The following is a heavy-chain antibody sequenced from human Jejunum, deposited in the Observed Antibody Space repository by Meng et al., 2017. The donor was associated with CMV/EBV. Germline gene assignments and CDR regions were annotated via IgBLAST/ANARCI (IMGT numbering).Heavy chain of an antibody. CDR2: INPSDGGP. V-gene: IGHV1-46*01. J-gene: IGHJ5*02. CDR1: FTAYH. Sequence: FTAYHVPWVRRAPGQGLEWVGMINPSDGGPTYAQRFQGRVTMTRDTSTSTVYVDLRGLTSDDTALYFCAREYCTTPRCSYNPHWHDPWGQGTLVTVSS. D-gene: IGHD2-2*01. CDR3: AREYCTTPRCSYNPHWHDP.